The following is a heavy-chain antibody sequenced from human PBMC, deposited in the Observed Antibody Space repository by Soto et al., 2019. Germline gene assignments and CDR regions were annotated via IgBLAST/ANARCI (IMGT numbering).Heavy chain of an antibody. CDR3: ARRALAHAFVDY. CDR2: INSDGSST. V-gene: IGHV3-74*01. Sequence: GGSLRLSCAASGFTFSSYWMHWVRQAPGKGLVWVSRINSDGSSTSYADSVKGRFTISRDNAKNTLYLQMNSLRAEDTAVYFCARRALAHAFVDYWGQGALVTVSS. D-gene: IGHD1-1*01. CDR1: GFTFSSYW. J-gene: IGHJ4*02.